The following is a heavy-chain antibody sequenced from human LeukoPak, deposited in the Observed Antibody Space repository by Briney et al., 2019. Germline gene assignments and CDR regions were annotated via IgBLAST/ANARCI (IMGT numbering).Heavy chain of an antibody. CDR3: ASIKTHYDSSGHGLDYMDV. Sequence: PGGSLRLSCAASGFTVSSNYMSWVRQAPGKGLEWVSVIYSGGSTYYADSVKGRFTISRDNSKNTLYLQMNSLRAEDTAVYYRASIKTHYDSSGHGLDYMDVWGKGTTVTVSS. V-gene: IGHV3-66*02. J-gene: IGHJ6*03. D-gene: IGHD3-22*01. CDR1: GFTVSSNY. CDR2: IYSGGST.